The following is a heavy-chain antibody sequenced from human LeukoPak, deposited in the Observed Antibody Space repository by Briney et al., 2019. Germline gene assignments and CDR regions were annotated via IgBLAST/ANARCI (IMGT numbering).Heavy chain of an antibody. CDR1: GFTFSSYW. V-gene: IGHV3-7*01. J-gene: IGHJ5*02. CDR2: IKLDGSDK. D-gene: IGHD6-6*01. Sequence: PGGSLRLSCAVSGFTFSSYWMSWVRQAPGKGLEWVANIKLDGSDKYYVDSVKGRFTISRDNVKNSLYLQMNSLRAEDTAVYYCARAMRYSTSYSWFDPWGQGTLVTVSS. CDR3: ARAMRYSTSYSWFDP.